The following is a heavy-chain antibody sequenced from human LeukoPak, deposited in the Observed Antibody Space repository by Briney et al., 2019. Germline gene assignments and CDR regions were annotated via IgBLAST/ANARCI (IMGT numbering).Heavy chain of an antibody. D-gene: IGHD3-3*01. V-gene: IGHV4-59*01. J-gene: IGHJ5*02. CDR3: AREGLFTPRYYGAPRGGNWFDD. CDR1: GGTISSYY. CDR2: IYYRGST. Sequence: SETLSLTCTVSGGTISSYYWGCIRQPPGKGLEWIGYIYYRGSTNYNPSLKSRVTISVETSKNQFSLKLSSVTAADTAVYYCAREGLFTPRYYGAPRGGNWFDDWGQGTLVTVSS.